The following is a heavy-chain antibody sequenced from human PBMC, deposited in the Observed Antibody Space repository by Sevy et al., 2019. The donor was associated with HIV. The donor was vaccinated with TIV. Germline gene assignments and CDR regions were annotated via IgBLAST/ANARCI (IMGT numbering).Heavy chain of an antibody. J-gene: IGHJ6*02. D-gene: IGHD1-26*01. V-gene: IGHV3-7*01. CDR3: ARDGKHDSYYYYYGMDV. Sequence: GGSLRLSCAASGFTFSSYWMSWVRQAPGKGLEWVASIKQDGSEKYYVDSVKGRFTISRDNAKNSLYLQMNSLRAEDTAVYYCARDGKHDSYYYYYGMDVWGQGTTVTVSS. CDR2: IKQDGSEK. CDR1: GFTFSSYW.